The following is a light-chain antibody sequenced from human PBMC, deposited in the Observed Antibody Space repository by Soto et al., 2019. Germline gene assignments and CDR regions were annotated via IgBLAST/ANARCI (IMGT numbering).Light chain of an antibody. Sequence: EVVLTQYPGTMSLSPGERATLSCRASLSISNYLAWYQQKPGQAPRLLIYDASSRATGIPDRFSGSASGTEFTLTISRLEPEDFAVYYCQQYGSSRRTFGQGTKVEIK. CDR3: QQYGSSRRT. J-gene: IGKJ1*01. CDR2: DAS. CDR1: LSISNY. V-gene: IGKV3-20*01.